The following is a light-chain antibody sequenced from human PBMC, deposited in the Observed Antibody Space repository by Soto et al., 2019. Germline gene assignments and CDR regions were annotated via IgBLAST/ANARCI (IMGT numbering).Light chain of an antibody. Sequence: AIQMTQSPSSLSASVGDRVTITCRASQGIRYDLGWYQQKPGKATNLLIFGASNLQSGVPSRFSGSGSGTDFTLTISSLQPEDFATYYCLQDYNYPWTFGQGTKVEIK. V-gene: IGKV1-6*01. J-gene: IGKJ1*01. CDR3: LQDYNYPWT. CDR2: GAS. CDR1: QGIRYD.